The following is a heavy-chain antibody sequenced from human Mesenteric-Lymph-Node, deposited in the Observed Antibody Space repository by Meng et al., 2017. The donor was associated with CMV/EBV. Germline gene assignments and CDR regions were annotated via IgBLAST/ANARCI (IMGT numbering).Heavy chain of an antibody. D-gene: IGHD3-10*01. CDR3: ARVTPGEYLDY. CDR2: IYYSGSS. J-gene: IGHJ4*02. Sequence: CTVSGGSITSDNHHWSWIRQSPGRGLEWVGYIYYSGSSYYNPSLKSRLTISVDTAKNQLSLKLNSVTAADTAVYFCARVTPGEYLDYWGQGSLVTVSS. V-gene: IGHV4-30-4*01. CDR1: GGSITSDNHH.